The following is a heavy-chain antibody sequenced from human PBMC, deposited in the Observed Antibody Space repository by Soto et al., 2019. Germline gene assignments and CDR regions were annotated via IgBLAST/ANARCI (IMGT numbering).Heavy chain of an antibody. V-gene: IGHV4-4*02. CDR2: ISHSGTT. CDR3: GLELTRYDVFDI. D-gene: IGHD1-7*01. Sequence: KASETLSLTCAVSGGSISTGNWWSWVRQSPEKGLEWIGEISHSGTTNYNPSLKSRVTISVDKSKNQFSLKLSSVTAADTAVYYCGLELTRYDVFDIWGQGTMVTVSS. CDR1: GGSISTGNW. J-gene: IGHJ3*02.